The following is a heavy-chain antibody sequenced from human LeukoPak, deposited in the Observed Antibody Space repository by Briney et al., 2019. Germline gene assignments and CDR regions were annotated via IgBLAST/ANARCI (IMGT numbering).Heavy chain of an antibody. V-gene: IGHV4-59*01. J-gene: IGHJ4*02. CDR1: GGSLSGYY. Sequence: SETLSLTCAVYGGSLSGYYWSWIRQPPGKGLEWIGYIYSSGSTDYNPSLKSRVTISIDMSNNQFSLKLSSVTAADTAVYYCARGSGVVVTPAMKMSSNFDYWGQGTLVTVSS. D-gene: IGHD2-2*01. CDR2: IYSSGST. CDR3: ARGSGVVVTPAMKMSSNFDY.